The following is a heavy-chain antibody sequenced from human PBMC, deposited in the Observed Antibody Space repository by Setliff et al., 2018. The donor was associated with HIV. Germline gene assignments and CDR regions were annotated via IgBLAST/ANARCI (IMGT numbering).Heavy chain of an antibody. V-gene: IGHV4-59*01. CDR2: IYYSGET. Sequence: VSGGSINNYFWSWIRQSPGRGLEWIGYIYYSGETNYNPSLKSRVTFSVDTSKNQFSLKLSSVTAADSAVYYCARDYYNFQDMWGQGTMVTVSS. D-gene: IGHD3-3*01. CDR1: GGSINNYF. CDR3: ARDYYNFQDM. J-gene: IGHJ3*02.